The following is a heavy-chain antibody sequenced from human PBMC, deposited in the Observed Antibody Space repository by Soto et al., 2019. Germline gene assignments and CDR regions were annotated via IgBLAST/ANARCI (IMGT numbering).Heavy chain of an antibody. CDR3: ARAGVVTAAGTWEGFQH. CDR2: ISSSGSTI. D-gene: IGHD2-2*01. CDR1: GFTFSDYY. Sequence: QVQLVESGGGLVKPGGPLRLSCAASGFTFSDYYLGWIRQAPGKGLEWVSYISSSGSTIYHAATVQRRVTITRDNDKNSLYLQRNSLRAEDTAVYYCARAGVVTAAGTWEGFQHWGQGTLVTVSS. V-gene: IGHV3-11*01. J-gene: IGHJ1*01.